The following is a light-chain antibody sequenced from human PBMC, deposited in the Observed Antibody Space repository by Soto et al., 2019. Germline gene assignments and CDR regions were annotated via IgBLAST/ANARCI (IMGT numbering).Light chain of an antibody. Sequence: QSVLTQPRSVSGSPGQSVTISCTGTSSDVGGHNYVSWYQQHPGKAPKFMIYDVSKRPAGVPDRFSGSKSGNTASLTISGLQAEDEAEYYCCSYAGSYTYVFGTGTKLTVL. CDR2: DVS. CDR3: CSYAGSYTYV. J-gene: IGLJ1*01. CDR1: SSDVGGHNY. V-gene: IGLV2-11*01.